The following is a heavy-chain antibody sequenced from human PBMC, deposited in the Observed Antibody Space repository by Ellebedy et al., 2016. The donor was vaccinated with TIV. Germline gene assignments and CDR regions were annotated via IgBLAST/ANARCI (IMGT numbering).Heavy chain of an antibody. CDR2: IYYSGST. CDR3: ARSSGGAHRHGMDV. J-gene: IGHJ6*02. CDR1: GGSISSGGYY. V-gene: IGHV4-31*01. D-gene: IGHD3-16*01. Sequence: MPSETLSLTCTVSGGSISSGGYYWSWIRQHPGKGLEWIGYIYYSGSTYYNPFLKSLVTISVDTSKNQFSLKLSSVTAADTAVYYCARSSGGAHRHGMDVWGQGTTVTVSS.